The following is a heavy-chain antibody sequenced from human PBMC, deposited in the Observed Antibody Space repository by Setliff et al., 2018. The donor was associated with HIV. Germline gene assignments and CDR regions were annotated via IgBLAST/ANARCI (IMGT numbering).Heavy chain of an antibody. D-gene: IGHD3-10*01. CDR1: GFTFSSFG. CDR2: ISYDGSNK. Sequence: PGGSLRLSCVASGFTFSSFGMHWVRQAPGKGLEWVAAISYDGSNKYYADSVKGRFSISRDISKNTLDLQMNSLRVADTAVYYCAKDPFHYYSSEENFFGPWGQGTLVTVSS. CDR3: AKDPFHYYSSEENFFGP. V-gene: IGHV3-30*18. J-gene: IGHJ5*02.